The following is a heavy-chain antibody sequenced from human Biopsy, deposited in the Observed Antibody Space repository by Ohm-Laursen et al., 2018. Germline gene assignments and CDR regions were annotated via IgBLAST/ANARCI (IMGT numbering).Heavy chain of an antibody. J-gene: IGHJ4*02. CDR2: INPSGSTT. V-gene: IGHV1-46*01. CDR3: ARNTGWYGDLYYFDY. CDR1: GYSFTSYY. Sequence: ASVKVSCKSSGYSFTSYYMHWVRQAPGQGLEWMGMINPSGSTTSYLQIFQGRVTMTRDKSKSTVYMELSSLRSADTAVYFCARNTGWYGDLYYFDYWGQGTLVTVSS. D-gene: IGHD6-19*01.